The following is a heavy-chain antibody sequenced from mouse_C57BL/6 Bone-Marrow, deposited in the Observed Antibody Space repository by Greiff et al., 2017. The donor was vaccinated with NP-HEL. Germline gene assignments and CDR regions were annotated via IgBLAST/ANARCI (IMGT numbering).Heavy chain of an antibody. V-gene: IGHV5-12*01. CDR1: GFTFSDYY. Sequence: EVKLVESGGGLVQPGGSLKLSCAASGFTFSDYYMYWVRQTPEKRLEWVAYISNGGGSTYYPDTVKGRFTISRDNAKNTLYLQMSRLKSEDTAMYDCARGNRGYFDVWGTGTTVTVAS. J-gene: IGHJ1*03. CDR2: ISNGGGST. CDR3: ARGNRGYFDV.